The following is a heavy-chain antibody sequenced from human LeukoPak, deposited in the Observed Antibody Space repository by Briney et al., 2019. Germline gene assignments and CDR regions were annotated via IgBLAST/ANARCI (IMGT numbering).Heavy chain of an antibody. Sequence: SETLSLTCAVYGGSFGAYYWSWIRQPPGKGLEWNGDINHSGSTNYNPSLKSRVTLSVDTSKNQFSLRLSSVTAADTAVYYCARPQGSPILHYFDYWRQGALVTVSS. V-gene: IGHV4-34*01. J-gene: IGHJ4*02. CDR3: ARPQGSPILHYFDY. D-gene: IGHD3-10*01. CDR2: INHSGST. CDR1: GGSFGAYY.